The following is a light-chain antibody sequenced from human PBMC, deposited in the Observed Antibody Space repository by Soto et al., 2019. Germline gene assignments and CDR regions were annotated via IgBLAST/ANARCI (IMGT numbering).Light chain of an antibody. V-gene: IGLV2-14*03. J-gene: IGLJ2*01. CDR2: DVS. CDR3: SSYASNGDVL. Sequence: QSALTQRASVSGSPGQSITISCTGTSSDVGTYEYVSWNQHHPGKAPKLMIYDVSNRPSGVSDRFSGSKSGNTASLTISGLQAEDDADYYCSSYASNGDVLFGGGTKLTVL. CDR1: SSDVGTYEY.